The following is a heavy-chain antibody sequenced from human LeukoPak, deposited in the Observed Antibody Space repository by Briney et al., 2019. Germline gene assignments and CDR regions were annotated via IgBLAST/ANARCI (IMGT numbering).Heavy chain of an antibody. CDR3: ARDTYGGLDY. CDR1: EFTFSTYG. D-gene: IGHD4-23*01. CDR2: ISYDGSYK. J-gene: IGHJ4*02. Sequence: GGSLRLSCAASEFTFSTYGMHWVRQAPGKGLEWVAVISYDGSYKFYADSVKGRFTISRDDSKSTLYLQMNSLRAEDTAVYYCARDTYGGLDYWGQGTLVTVSS. V-gene: IGHV3-30*03.